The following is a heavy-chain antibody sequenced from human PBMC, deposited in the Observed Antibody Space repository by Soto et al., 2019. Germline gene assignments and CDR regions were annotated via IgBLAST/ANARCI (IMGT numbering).Heavy chain of an antibody. CDR1: GYTFTSYD. V-gene: IGHV1-8*01. CDR2: MNPNSGNT. J-gene: IGHJ5*02. D-gene: IGHD3-3*01. Sequence: ASVKVSCKASGYTFTSYDINWVRQATGQGLELMGWMNPNSGNTGYAQKFQGRVTMTRNTSISTAYMELSSLRSEDTAVYYCASATEEITIFGVVPTSRFDPWGQGTLVTVSS. CDR3: ASATEEITIFGVVPTSRFDP.